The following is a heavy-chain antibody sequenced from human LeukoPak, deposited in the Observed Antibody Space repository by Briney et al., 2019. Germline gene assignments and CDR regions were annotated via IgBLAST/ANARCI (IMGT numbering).Heavy chain of an antibody. CDR1: GVTFRNFW. CDR2: INEDGSVR. CDR3: ARDIGSGNSTVWYDAFDV. J-gene: IGHJ3*01. V-gene: IGHV3-7*01. D-gene: IGHD2/OR15-2a*01. Sequence: PGGSLRLSCSFSGVTFRNFWMTWVRQAPGKGLEWVANINEDGSVRHYVDSVKGRFTISRDNAKNSLHLQMSSLRAEDTALYYCARDIGSGNSTVWYDAFDVWGQGTMVTVSS.